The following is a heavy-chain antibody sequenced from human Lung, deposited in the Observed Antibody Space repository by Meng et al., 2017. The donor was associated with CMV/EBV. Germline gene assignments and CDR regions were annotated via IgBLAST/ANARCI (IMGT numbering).Heavy chain of an antibody. CDR3: RLGHYSQD. Sequence: SGVGLVQPGGSLRLSCAASGLPISNYWMSWVRQAPGKGLEWVANIKNDGSERYYVDSVKGRFSISRDNADNSLYLQMNNLRAEDTAVYYCRLGHYSQDWGQGTLVTVSS. CDR1: GLPISNYW. D-gene: IGHD4-17*01. V-gene: IGHV3-7*02. J-gene: IGHJ4*02. CDR2: IKNDGSER.